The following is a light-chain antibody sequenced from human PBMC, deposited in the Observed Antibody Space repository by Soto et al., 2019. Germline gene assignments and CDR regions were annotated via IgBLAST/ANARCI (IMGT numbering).Light chain of an antibody. CDR1: QSVSSSY. V-gene: IGKV3-20*01. J-gene: IGKJ4*01. CDR3: QHYRTS. CDR2: GAS. Sequence: EIVLTQSPGTLSLSPGERATLSCRASQSVSSSYLAWYQQKPGQAPRQLIYGASSKATGSQDRFSGSGSGTDSTITITRLEPEDFAVYYCQHYRTSFGGGTRVEIK.